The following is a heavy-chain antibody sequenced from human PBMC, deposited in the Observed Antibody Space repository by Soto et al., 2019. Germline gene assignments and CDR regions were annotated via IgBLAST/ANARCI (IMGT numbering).Heavy chain of an antibody. CDR1: GGSISSGGYY. J-gene: IGHJ6*01. CDR2: IYNNGST. CDR3: AGDRLVVVRSRYFYYGMDV. V-gene: IGHV4-31*03. Sequence: PSETLSLTCTVSGGSISSGGYYWSWIRQHPGKGLELIGYIYNNGSTYYSPPLKSRIIISVDTSKNQFSLNLNSVTAADTAVYYCAGDRLVVVRSRYFYYGMDVWGQGTTVTVSS. D-gene: IGHD2-15*01.